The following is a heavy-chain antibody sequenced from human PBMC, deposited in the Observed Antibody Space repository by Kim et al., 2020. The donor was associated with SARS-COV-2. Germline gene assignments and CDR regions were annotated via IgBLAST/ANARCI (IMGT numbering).Heavy chain of an antibody. CDR3: ARAPYYDFPS. Sequence: SETLSLTCTVSGGSISGYYWSWIRQPPGKGLEWIGYIYYSGSTSYKPSLKSRGSISVDTCKNQFSLKLSSVTAADKAVYYCARAPYYDFPSWGQGTLVTV. V-gene: IGHV4-59*01. CDR1: GGSISGYY. CDR2: IYYSGST. D-gene: IGHD3-3*01. J-gene: IGHJ5*02.